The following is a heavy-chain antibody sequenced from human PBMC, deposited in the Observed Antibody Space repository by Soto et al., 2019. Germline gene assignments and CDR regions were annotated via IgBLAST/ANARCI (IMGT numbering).Heavy chain of an antibody. V-gene: IGHV1-18*01. Sequence: ASVRVSCRAAGYAFTSYGISWVRQAPGQGLEWMGWISAYNGNTNYAQKLQGRVTMTTDTSTSTAYMELRSLRSDDTAVYYCARDLVGATGNFDYWGQGTLVTVSS. J-gene: IGHJ4*02. CDR2: ISAYNGNT. CDR3: ARDLVGATGNFDY. CDR1: GYAFTSYG. D-gene: IGHD1-26*01.